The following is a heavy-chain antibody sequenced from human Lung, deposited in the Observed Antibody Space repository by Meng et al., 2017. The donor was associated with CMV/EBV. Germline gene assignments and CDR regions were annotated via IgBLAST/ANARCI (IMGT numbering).Heavy chain of an antibody. CDR2: IHSSGST. V-gene: IGHV4-31*03. D-gene: IGHD3-10*01. J-gene: IGHJ5*02. Sequence: QGQLQGSGPGLLKPSQTLSLTCTVSGGSISSGGYYWSWIRQHPGKGLEWIGYIHSSGSTYYNPSLRSRLTISVDTSKNQFSLKLSSVTAADTAVYYCARASYGSGSPLGESWFDPWGQGTLVTVSS. CDR1: GGSISSGGYY. CDR3: ARASYGSGSPLGESWFDP.